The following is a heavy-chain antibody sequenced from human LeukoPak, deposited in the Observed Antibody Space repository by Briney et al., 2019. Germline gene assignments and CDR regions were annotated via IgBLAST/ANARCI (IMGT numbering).Heavy chain of an antibody. CDR3: ARMARDAFDI. D-gene: IGHD5-24*01. Sequence: SETLSLTCTVSGYFSTAYYWGWIRQPPGKGLEWIGEINHSGSTNYNPSLKSRVTISVDTSKNQFSLKLSSVTAADTAVYYCARMARDAFDIWGQGTMVTVSS. V-gene: IGHV4-34*01. J-gene: IGHJ3*02. CDR2: INHSGST. CDR1: GYFSTAYY.